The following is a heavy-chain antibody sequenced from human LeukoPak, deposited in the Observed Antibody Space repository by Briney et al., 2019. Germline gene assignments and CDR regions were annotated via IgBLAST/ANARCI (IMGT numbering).Heavy chain of an antibody. CDR1: GGTFSSYA. Sequence: SVKVSCKASGGTFSSYAISWVRQAPGHGLEWMGGIIPIFGTANYAQKFQGRVTITADESPSTAYMELSSLRSEDTAVYYCARGRITIFGVVTNAHYYYMDVWGKGTTVTVSS. CDR3: ARGRITIFGVVTNAHYYYMDV. J-gene: IGHJ6*03. D-gene: IGHD3-3*01. CDR2: IIPIFGTA. V-gene: IGHV1-69*01.